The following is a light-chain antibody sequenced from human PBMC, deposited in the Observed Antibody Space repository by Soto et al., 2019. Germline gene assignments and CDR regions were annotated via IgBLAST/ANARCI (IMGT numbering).Light chain of an antibody. V-gene: IGLV2-14*01. J-gene: IGLJ3*02. Sequence: QSALTQPASVSRSPGQSITISCTGTSNDIGIYNYVSWYQQHPGKAPKLVICEVSNRPSGVSSRFSGSKSGNTASLTISGLRAEDEADYYCTSFTTTNIWVFGGGTKLTVL. CDR2: EVS. CDR1: SNDIGIYNY. CDR3: TSFTTTNIWV.